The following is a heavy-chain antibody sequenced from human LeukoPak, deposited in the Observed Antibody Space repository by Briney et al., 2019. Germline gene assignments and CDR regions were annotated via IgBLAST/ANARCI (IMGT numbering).Heavy chain of an antibody. D-gene: IGHD3-9*01. V-gene: IGHV1-69*13. Sequence: GASVKVSCKASGGTFSSYAISWVRQAPGQGLEWMGGIIPIFGTANYAQKFQGRVTITADESTSTAYMELSSLRSEDTAVYYCARDWFNDIYEVGYWGQGTLVTVSS. CDR2: IIPIFGTA. J-gene: IGHJ4*02. CDR3: ARDWFNDIYEVGY. CDR1: GGTFSSYA.